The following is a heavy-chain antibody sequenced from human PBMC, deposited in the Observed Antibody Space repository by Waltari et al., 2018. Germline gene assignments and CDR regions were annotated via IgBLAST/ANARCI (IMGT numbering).Heavy chain of an antibody. CDR3: AKAFRGYSGSYFDN. CDR2: LSGSGATT. D-gene: IGHD5-12*01. J-gene: IGHJ4*02. CDR1: GFNFGGVG. Sequence: EVQLLESGGGLVQPGGSLRLSCAASGFNFGGVGMNWVRQAPGKGLEWVSGLSGSGATTYYRDSVRGRFTVSRDNSRNTVYLQMNSLRAEDTAVYYCAKAFRGYSGSYFDNWGRGTLVAVSA. V-gene: IGHV3-23*02.